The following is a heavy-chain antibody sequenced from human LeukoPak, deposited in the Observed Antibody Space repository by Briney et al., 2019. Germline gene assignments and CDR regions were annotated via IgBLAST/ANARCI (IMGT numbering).Heavy chain of an antibody. CDR1: GFTVSSSY. J-gene: IGHJ4*02. Sequence: GGSLRLSCAASGFTVSSSYMSWVRQAPGRGLEWVSIISSAGTTYYADSVKGRFTISRDNSKNTVYLQVNSLRDEDTAVYYCARGLEAANTYYFDYWGQGTIVTVSS. D-gene: IGHD6-13*01. CDR3: ARGLEAANTYYFDY. V-gene: IGHV3-66*01. CDR2: ISSAGTT.